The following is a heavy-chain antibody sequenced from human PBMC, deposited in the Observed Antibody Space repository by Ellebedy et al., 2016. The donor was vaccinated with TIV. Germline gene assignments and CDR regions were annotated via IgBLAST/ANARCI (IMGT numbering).Heavy chain of an antibody. Sequence: PGGSLRLSCAASGSTFSSYPMNWVRQAPGKGLEWVSAISDTGGSTYYADSVKGRFTISRDNSKNTLYLQMNSLRAEDTAVYFCGTVATTFDYWGQGTLVTVSS. V-gene: IGHV3-23*01. CDR3: GTVATTFDY. J-gene: IGHJ4*02. CDR2: ISDTGGST. D-gene: IGHD5-24*01. CDR1: GSTFSSYP.